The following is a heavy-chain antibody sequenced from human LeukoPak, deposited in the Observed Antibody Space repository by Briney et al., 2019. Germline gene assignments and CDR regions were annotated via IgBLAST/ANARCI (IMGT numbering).Heavy chain of an antibody. CDR2: IREDGSVK. Sequence: GGSLRLSCAASGFTFSSYWMSWVRQAPGKGLEWVANIREDGSVKYYVDSVKGRFTISRDNAKNSLYMQMNSLRVEDTAMYYCARYGDSGGDYWGQGTLVTVSS. D-gene: IGHD2-15*01. V-gene: IGHV3-7*01. CDR3: ARYGDSGGDY. CDR1: GFTFSSYW. J-gene: IGHJ4*02.